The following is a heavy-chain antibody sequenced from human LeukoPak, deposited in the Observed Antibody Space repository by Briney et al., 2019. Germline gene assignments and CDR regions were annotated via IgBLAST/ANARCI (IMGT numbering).Heavy chain of an antibody. J-gene: IGHJ4*02. V-gene: IGHV3-9*01. CDR3: AKDISLEQWLVLNY. Sequence: GGSLRLSCAASGFTFDDYAMHWVRQAPGKGLEWVSGISWNSDSIGYADSVKGRFTISRDNAKNSLYLQMNSLRAEDTALYYCAKDISLEQWLVLNYWGQGTLVTVSS. D-gene: IGHD6-19*01. CDR1: GFTFDDYA. CDR2: ISWNSDSI.